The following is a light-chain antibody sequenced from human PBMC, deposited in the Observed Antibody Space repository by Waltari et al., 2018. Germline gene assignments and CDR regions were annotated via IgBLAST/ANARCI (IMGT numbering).Light chain of an antibody. Sequence: QSALTQPPSASGSPGQSVTISCTGTSSDVGGYNYVSWYQQHPGKAPKVMIYEANKRPSGCPDRFSGSKSGNTASLTVSGLQAEDEADYYCSSYAGSNNLLFGGGTKLTVL. CDR1: SSDVGGYNY. J-gene: IGLJ2*01. V-gene: IGLV2-8*01. CDR3: SSYAGSNNLL. CDR2: EAN.